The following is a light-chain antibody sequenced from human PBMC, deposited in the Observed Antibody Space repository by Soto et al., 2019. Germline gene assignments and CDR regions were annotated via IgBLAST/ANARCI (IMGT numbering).Light chain of an antibody. Sequence: EIVMTQSPATLSVSPGERATLSCRASQSVSRNLAWYQQKPGQAPRLLIYGASTRATGSPARFSGSGSGAEGTLTIICLQSEDFAVDYCQQYNNWPPITFGQGTRREIK. CDR1: QSVSRN. J-gene: IGKJ5*01. V-gene: IGKV3-15*01. CDR3: QQYNNWPPIT. CDR2: GAS.